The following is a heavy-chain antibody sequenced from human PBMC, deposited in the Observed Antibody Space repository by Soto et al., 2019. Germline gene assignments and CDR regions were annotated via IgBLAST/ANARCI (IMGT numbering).Heavy chain of an antibody. Sequence: DVQLLESGGDLVQPGGSLRLSCAASGFTFSNYVMTWVRQALGKGLEYVSSITASGNIDAYADSVRGRFTISRDNSRDTLSLQLSSLRVEDTAIYYCAKGSSREGYTWGQGTLVTVSS. D-gene: IGHD5-12*01. CDR2: ITASGNID. V-gene: IGHV3-23*01. CDR3: AKGSSREGYT. CDR1: GFTFSNYV. J-gene: IGHJ1*01.